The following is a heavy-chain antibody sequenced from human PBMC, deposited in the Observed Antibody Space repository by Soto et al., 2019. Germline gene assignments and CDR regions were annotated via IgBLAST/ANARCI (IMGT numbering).Heavy chain of an antibody. Sequence: DVQLLESGGQLVQPGGSLRLSCSASGFALSSYAMSWVRQAPGKGLQWVSSISAGGDMTYNSDSVKGRFTISRDNSNNTIVLQMHNLRIEDTALYYCARGDRGGSGSPASYYNYGWDVWGQGDTVTVS. CDR1: GFALSSYA. CDR3: ARGDRGGSGSPASYYNYGWDV. CDR2: ISAGGDMT. J-gene: IGHJ6*02. V-gene: IGHV3-23*01. D-gene: IGHD3-10*01.